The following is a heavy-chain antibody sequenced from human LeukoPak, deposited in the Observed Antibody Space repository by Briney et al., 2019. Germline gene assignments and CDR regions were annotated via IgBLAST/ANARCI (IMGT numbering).Heavy chain of an antibody. V-gene: IGHV3-23*01. CDR3: AKPYYDFWSGYSARDY. Sequence: GGALRLSCAASGFTFSSYAMSWVRQAPGKGPEWVSAISGSGGSTYYADSVKGRFTISRDNSKNTLYLQMNSLRAEDTAVYYCAKPYYDFWSGYSARDYWGQGTLVTVSS. J-gene: IGHJ4*02. CDR1: GFTFSSYA. CDR2: ISGSGGST. D-gene: IGHD3-3*01.